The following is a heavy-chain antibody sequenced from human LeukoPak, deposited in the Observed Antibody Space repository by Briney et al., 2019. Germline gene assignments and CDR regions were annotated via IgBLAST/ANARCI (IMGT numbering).Heavy chain of an antibody. J-gene: IGHJ4*02. CDR3: ARARWSSTGWFLGY. Sequence: GGSLRLSCAASGFTFSSYWMHWDRQAPGKGLVWVSRVNPQGSGTSYTDSVKGRFTISRDNAKDALHLRMDNLRVEDTAVYYCARARWSSTGWFLGYWGQGTLVTVSS. CDR2: VNPQGSGT. CDR1: GFTFSSYW. V-gene: IGHV3-74*01. D-gene: IGHD6-19*01.